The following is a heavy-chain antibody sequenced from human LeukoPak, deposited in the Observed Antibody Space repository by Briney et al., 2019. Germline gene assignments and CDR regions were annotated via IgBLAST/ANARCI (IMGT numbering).Heavy chain of an antibody. J-gene: IGHJ4*02. CDR1: GFTFSSYS. CDR3: ARAWGGSSWFDY. Sequence: GGSLRLSCGASGFTFSSYSMNWVRQAPGKGLEWVSSISSSSSYIYYADSVKGRFTISRDNAKNSLYLQMNSLRAEDTAVYYCARAWGGSSWFDYWGQGTLVTVSS. D-gene: IGHD6-13*01. CDR2: ISSSSSYI. V-gene: IGHV3-21*01.